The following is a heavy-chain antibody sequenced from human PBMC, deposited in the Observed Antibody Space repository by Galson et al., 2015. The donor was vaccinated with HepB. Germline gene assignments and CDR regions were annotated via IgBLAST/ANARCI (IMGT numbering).Heavy chain of an antibody. V-gene: IGHV3-74*01. CDR3: ARVSSGWYNYYGMDV. J-gene: IGHJ6*02. CDR2: INSDGSST. CDR1: GFTFSSYW. Sequence: SLRLSCAASGFTFSSYWMNWVRQVPGKGLVWVSRINSDGSSTSYADSVKGRFTISRDNAKNTLYLQMNSLRAEDTAVYYCARVSSGWYNYYGMDVWGQGTTVTVS. D-gene: IGHD6-19*01.